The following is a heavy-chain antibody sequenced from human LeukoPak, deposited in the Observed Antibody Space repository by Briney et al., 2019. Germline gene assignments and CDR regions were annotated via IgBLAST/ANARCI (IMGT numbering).Heavy chain of an antibody. D-gene: IGHD3-22*01. Sequence: GASVKVSCKVSGYTLTELSMHWVRQAPGKGLEWMGGFDPEDGETIYAQKFQGRVTMTEDTSTDTAYMELSSLRSEDTAVYYCATSPTPGRYYYDSSGYAKDAFDIWGQGTMVTVSS. CDR2: FDPEDGET. J-gene: IGHJ3*02. CDR3: ATSPTPGRYYYDSSGYAKDAFDI. CDR1: GYTLTELS. V-gene: IGHV1-24*01.